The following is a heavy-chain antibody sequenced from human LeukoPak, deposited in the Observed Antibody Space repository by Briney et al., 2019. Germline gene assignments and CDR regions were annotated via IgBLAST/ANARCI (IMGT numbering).Heavy chain of an antibody. D-gene: IGHD4-17*01. CDR3: ARRVTTVTTGFDAFDI. V-gene: IGHV1-69*06. J-gene: IGHJ3*02. CDR2: IIPIFGTA. Sequence: SVKVSCKASGGTFSSYAISWVRQAPGQGLEWMGGIIPIFGTANYAQKFQGRVTITADKSTSTAYMELSSLRSEDTAVYYCARRVTTVTTGFDAFDIWGQGTMVTVSS. CDR1: GGTFSSYA.